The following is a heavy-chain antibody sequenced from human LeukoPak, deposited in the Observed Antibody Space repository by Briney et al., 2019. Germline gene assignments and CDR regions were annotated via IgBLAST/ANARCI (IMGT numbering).Heavy chain of an antibody. D-gene: IGHD1-26*01. V-gene: IGHV3-53*01. CDR2: IYSGGST. CDR1: GFTVSSNY. J-gene: IGHJ4*02. Sequence: PGGSLRLSCAASGFTVSSNYMSWVRQAPGKGLEWVSVIYSGGSTYYADSVKGRFTISRDNSKNTLYLQMNSLRAEDTAVYYCARDSRRVGATGGSDFWGQGTLVTVSS. CDR3: ARDSRRVGATGGSDF.